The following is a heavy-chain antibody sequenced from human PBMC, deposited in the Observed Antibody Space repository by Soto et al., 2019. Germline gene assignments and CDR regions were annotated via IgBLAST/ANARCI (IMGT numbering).Heavy chain of an antibody. V-gene: IGHV3-30*04. Sequence: GGSLRLSCAASGFTFSNFAMHWVRQAPGKGLEWVAATSFDGKNKDYADSVKGRFTISRDNSKKTLFLQMNSLRPEDTAVYYCARERAIAATGIFYSWGQGMLVTVSS. CDR3: ARERAIAATGIFYS. CDR2: TSFDGKNK. CDR1: GFTFSNFA. D-gene: IGHD6-13*01. J-gene: IGHJ5*01.